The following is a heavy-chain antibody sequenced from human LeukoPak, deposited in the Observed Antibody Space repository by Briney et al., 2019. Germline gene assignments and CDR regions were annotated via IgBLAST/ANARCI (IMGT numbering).Heavy chain of an antibody. CDR3: ARPLWFGEYDRYFDY. J-gene: IGHJ4*02. CDR2: INPNSGGT. D-gene: IGHD3-10*01. Sequence: ASVKVSCKASGYTFTGYYMHWVRQAPGQGLEWMGWINPNSGGTNYAQKFQGRVTMTRDTSISTAYMELSRLRSDDTAVYYCARPLWFGEYDRYFDYWGQGTLVTVSS. V-gene: IGHV1-2*02. CDR1: GYTFTGYY.